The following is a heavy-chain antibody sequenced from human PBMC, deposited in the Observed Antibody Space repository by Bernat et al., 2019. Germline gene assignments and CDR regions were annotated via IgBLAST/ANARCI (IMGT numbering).Heavy chain of an antibody. V-gene: IGHV3-33*01. CDR1: GFTFSSYG. CDR3: AGDQERRWELPSSFDI. CDR2: IWYDGSNR. D-gene: IGHD1-7*01. J-gene: IGHJ3*02. Sequence: QVQLVESGGGVVQPGRSLRLSCAASGFTFSSYGMHWVRQAPGKGLGWVAVIWYDGSNRNYEDSVKGRYSISRDNSKNMLSLQMSRLRAEDTAVYYCAGDQERRWELPSSFDIWGQGTVVTVSS.